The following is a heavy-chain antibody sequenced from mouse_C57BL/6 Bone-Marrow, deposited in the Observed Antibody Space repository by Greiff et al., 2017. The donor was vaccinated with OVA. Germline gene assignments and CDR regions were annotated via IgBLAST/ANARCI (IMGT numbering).Heavy chain of an antibody. V-gene: IGHV5-6*01. J-gene: IGHJ1*03. CDR3: ARPPCYYGSSYDWYFDV. CDR2: ISSGGSYT. Sequence: EVQLVESGGDLVKPGGSLKLSCAASGFTFSSYGMSWVRQTPDKRLEWVATISSGGSYTYYPDSVKGRFTISRDNAKNTLYLQMSSLKSEDTAMYYCARPPCYYGSSYDWYFDVWGTGTTVTVSS. D-gene: IGHD1-1*01. CDR1: GFTFSSYG.